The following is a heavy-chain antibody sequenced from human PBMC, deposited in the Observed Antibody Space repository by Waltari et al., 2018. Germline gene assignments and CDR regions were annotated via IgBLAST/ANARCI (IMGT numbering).Heavy chain of an antibody. CDR1: GFTFDDYA. CDR2: ISWNSGSI. V-gene: IGHV3-9*01. CDR3: AKDMGY. J-gene: IGHJ4*02. Sequence: EVQLVESGGGLVQPGRSLRLSCAASGFTFDDYAMHWVRQAPGKGLEWVSGISWNSGSIGYADSVKGRFTSSRDNAKNSLYLQMNSLRAEDTALYYCAKDMGYWGQGTLVTVSS.